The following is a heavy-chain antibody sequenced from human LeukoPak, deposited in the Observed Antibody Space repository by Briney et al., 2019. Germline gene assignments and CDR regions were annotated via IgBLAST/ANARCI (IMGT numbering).Heavy chain of an antibody. Sequence: GGSLRLSCAASGFIFSRDSMNWVRQAPGKRLEWISYISHDSGIRYYADSVRGRFTISRDNARNSLYLQMHSLRAEDTAVYYCARDYGGFGYWGQGTLVTVSS. V-gene: IGHV3-48*01. D-gene: IGHD4-23*01. CDR1: GFIFSRDS. CDR3: ARDYGGFGY. CDR2: ISHDSGIR. J-gene: IGHJ4*02.